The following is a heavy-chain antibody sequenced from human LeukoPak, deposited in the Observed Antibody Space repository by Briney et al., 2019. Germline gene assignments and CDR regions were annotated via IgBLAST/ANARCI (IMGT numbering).Heavy chain of an antibody. Sequence: GGSLRLSCAVSGFTFSSYGMNWVRQAPGKGLEWVSYISSSSSTIYYVDSVKGRFTISRDNAKNSLYLQMNSLRDEDTAVYYCARDLPKTGGAKGYLGQGTLVTVSS. D-gene: IGHD2-21*01. V-gene: IGHV3-48*02. CDR3: ARDLPKTGGAKGY. J-gene: IGHJ4*02. CDR2: ISSSSSTI. CDR1: GFTFSSYG.